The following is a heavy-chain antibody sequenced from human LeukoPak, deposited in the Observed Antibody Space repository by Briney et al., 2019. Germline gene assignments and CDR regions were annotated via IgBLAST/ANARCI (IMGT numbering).Heavy chain of an antibody. Sequence: SETLSLTCTVSGGSISSSSYYWGWIRQPPGKGLEWIGSIYYSGSTYYNPSLKSRVTISVDTSKNQFSLKLSSVTAADTAVYYCARGYFDWLVFDYWGQGTLVTVSS. CDR1: GGSISSSSYY. J-gene: IGHJ4*02. D-gene: IGHD3-9*01. CDR3: ARGYFDWLVFDY. CDR2: IYYSGST. V-gene: IGHV4-39*07.